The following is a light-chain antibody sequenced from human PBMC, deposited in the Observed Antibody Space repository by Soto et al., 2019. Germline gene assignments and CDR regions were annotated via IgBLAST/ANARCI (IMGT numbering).Light chain of an antibody. CDR3: QERSNWPRGVT. CDR2: DAS. V-gene: IGKV3-11*01. CDR1: LSISTH. J-gene: IGKJ3*01. Sequence: EIVLTQSPATLSLSPGERATLSCRASLSISTHLAWYQQKPGQAPRLLIYDASNRATGIPARFSGSGSGTDFTLTIGSLEPEDFAVYYCQERSNWPRGVTFGPGTKVHIK.